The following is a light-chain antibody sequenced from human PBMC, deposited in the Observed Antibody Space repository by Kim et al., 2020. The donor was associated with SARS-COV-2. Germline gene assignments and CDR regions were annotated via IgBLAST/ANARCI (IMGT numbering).Light chain of an antibody. CDR2: WAS. CDR3: QQYIVTPIT. V-gene: IGKV4-1*01. CDR1: QSVLYSSNNMNY. J-gene: IGKJ5*01. Sequence: DIVMTQSPDSLAVSLGERATINCTSSQSVLYSSNNMNYLAWYQQKPEEPPKLLIYWASTRESGVPDRFSGSGSVTDFTLTISSLQAEDVAVYFCQQYIVTPITFGQGTRLEI.